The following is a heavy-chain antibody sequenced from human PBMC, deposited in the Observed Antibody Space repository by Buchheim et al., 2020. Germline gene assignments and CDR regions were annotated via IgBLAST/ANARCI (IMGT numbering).Heavy chain of an antibody. CDR3: ARDSDSSGYFGTYYFDY. Sequence: QVQLVESGGGVVQPGRSLRLSCAASGFTFSSYGMHWVRQAPGKGLEWVAVIWYDGSNKYYADSVEGRFTISRDNSKNTLYLQMNSLRAEDTAVYYCARDSDSSGYFGTYYFDYWGQGTL. J-gene: IGHJ4*02. D-gene: IGHD3-22*01. V-gene: IGHV3-33*01. CDR2: IWYDGSNK. CDR1: GFTFSSYG.